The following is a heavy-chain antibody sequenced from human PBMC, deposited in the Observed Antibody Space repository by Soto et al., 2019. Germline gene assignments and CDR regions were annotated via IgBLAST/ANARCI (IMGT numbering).Heavy chain of an antibody. CDR1: GYTFSRYG. CDR2: INGNTGHT. J-gene: IGHJ4*02. Sequence: QVQLVQSGAEVREPGASVKVSCKTSGYTFSRYGITWVRQAPGQGLEWMGWINGNTGHTIYAMNLEDRLTISTHTSTRTAYMELRSLNSDDTDVYYCARERKWEALPYWGQGTLVTASS. D-gene: IGHD1-26*01. V-gene: IGHV1-18*01. CDR3: ARERKWEALPY.